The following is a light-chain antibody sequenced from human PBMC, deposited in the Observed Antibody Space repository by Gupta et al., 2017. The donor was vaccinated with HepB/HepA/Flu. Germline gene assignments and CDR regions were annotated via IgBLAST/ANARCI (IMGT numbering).Light chain of an antibody. CDR2: GTS. CDR3: QQDGSSSFT. Sequence: DIVLTQSPGTLSLSPGERATLSCRASQSVRSSYLAWYQQKPGQAPRLLIYGTSSRAAGIPDRFSGSGSGTDFTLTISRLEPEDFAVFYCQQDGSSSFTFGHGTKVDIK. CDR1: QSVRSSY. J-gene: IGKJ3*01. V-gene: IGKV3-20*01.